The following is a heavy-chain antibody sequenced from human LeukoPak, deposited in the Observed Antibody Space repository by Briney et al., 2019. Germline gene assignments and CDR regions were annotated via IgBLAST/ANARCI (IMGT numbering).Heavy chain of an antibody. Sequence: LPGGSLRLSCAASGFTFSNYAMSWVRQAPGKGLEWVTAISDNGHSTDYADSVKGRFTISRDNSKNTLFLQMYGLRAEDTAVYYCVKAGVAAPDFDYFDCWGQGTLLTVSS. J-gene: IGHJ4*02. V-gene: IGHV3-23*01. CDR3: VKAGVAAPDFDYFDC. CDR1: GFTFSNYA. D-gene: IGHD6-13*01. CDR2: ISDNGHST.